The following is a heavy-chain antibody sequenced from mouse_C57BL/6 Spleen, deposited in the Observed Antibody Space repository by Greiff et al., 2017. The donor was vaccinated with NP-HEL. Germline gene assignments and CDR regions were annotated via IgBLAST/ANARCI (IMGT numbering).Heavy chain of an antibody. D-gene: IGHD1-1*02. J-gene: IGHJ1*03. Sequence: EVKLMESGGGLVKPGGSLKLSCAASGFTFSSYAMSWVRQTPEKRLEWVATISDGGSYTYYPDNVKGRFTISRDNAKNNLYLQMSHLKSEDTAMYYCAREVVSYWYFDVWGTGTTVTVSS. CDR2: ISDGGSYT. CDR1: GFTFSSYA. V-gene: IGHV5-4*01. CDR3: AREVVSYWYFDV.